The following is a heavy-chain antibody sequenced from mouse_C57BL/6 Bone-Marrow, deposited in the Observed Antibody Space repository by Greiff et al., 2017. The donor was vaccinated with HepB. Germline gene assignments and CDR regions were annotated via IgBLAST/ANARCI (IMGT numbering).Heavy chain of an antibody. CDR1: GFTFSDFY. Sequence: DVKLVESGGGLVQSGRSLRLSCATSGFTFSDFYMEWVRQAPGKGLEWIAASRNKANDYTTEYSASVKGRFIVSRDTSQSILYLQMNALRAEDTAIYYCAREALYYYGSSWYFDVWGTGTTVTVSS. J-gene: IGHJ1*03. CDR2: SRNKANDYTT. CDR3: AREALYYYGSSWYFDV. V-gene: IGHV7-1*01. D-gene: IGHD1-1*01.